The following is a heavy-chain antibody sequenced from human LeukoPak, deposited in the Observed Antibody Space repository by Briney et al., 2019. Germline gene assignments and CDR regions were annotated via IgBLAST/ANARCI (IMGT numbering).Heavy chain of an antibody. J-gene: IGHJ4*02. CDR2: INYDGGRT. D-gene: IGHD6-19*01. CDR3: AKDQWVAVAGTAHY. Sequence: GGSLRLSCAASGFTFSSHAMNWVRQAPGKGLEWVSSINYDGGRTYDADSVKGRFTVSRDNSKNTLYLQMNSLRAEDTAVYYCAKDQWVAVAGTAHYWGQGTLVTVSS. CDR1: GFTFSSHA. V-gene: IGHV3-23*01.